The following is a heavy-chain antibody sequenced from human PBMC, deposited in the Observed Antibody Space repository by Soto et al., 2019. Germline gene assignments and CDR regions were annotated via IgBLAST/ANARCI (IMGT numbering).Heavy chain of an antibody. CDR3: ARDNSGCSNSDCYLSGWFDP. Sequence: QLQLRESGAGLVKPSETLSLTCTVSGGSISSGAYSWTWIRQSPGKGLEWLGFIYQSGSTYYSPSLKRRVIISIDKAKNQLSLNLRSVTAADTAVYYCARDNSGCSNSDCYLSGWFDPWGQGTLVTVSS. CDR1: GGSISSGAYS. CDR2: IYQSGST. J-gene: IGHJ5*02. V-gene: IGHV4-30-2*06. D-gene: IGHD2-2*01.